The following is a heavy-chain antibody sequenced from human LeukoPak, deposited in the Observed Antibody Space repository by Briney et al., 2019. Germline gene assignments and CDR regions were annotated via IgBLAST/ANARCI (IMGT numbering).Heavy chain of an antibody. CDR2: IYPGDSDT. J-gene: IGHJ3*02. D-gene: IGHD2/OR15-2a*01. V-gene: IGHV5-51*01. CDR1: GYSFTSYW. CDR3: ARHGAFFYERGVFDI. Sequence: GESLKISCKGSGYSFTSYWIGWVRQMPGKGLEWMGIIYPGDSDTRYSPSFQGQVTISADKSISTAYLQWSSLKASDTAMYYCARHGAFFYERGVFDIWGQGTMVTVSS.